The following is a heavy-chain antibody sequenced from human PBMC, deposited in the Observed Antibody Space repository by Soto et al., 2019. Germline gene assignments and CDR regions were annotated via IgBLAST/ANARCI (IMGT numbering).Heavy chain of an antibody. CDR3: ARDQTDHGGYSDS. J-gene: IGHJ4*02. D-gene: IGHD2-15*01. CDR1: GFPFRSYG. V-gene: IGHV3-33*01. CDR2: IWNDGSNE. Sequence: GGSLRLSCEGSGFPFRSYGIHWVRQAPGKGLEWLAIIWNDGSNEYYADSVKGRFTISRDNSKNTVYLQVTNLRAEDTAVYFCARDQTDHGGYSDSWGQGTLVTVSA.